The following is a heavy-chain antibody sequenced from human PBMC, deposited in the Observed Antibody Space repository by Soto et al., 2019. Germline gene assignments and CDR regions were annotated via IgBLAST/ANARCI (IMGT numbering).Heavy chain of an antibody. CDR1: GGSISSYY. V-gene: IGHV4-59*01. D-gene: IGHD1-1*01. J-gene: IGHJ4*02. CDR3: ARRYGYSFDY. CDR2: IYYRGST. Sequence: SETLSLTCTVSGGSISSYYWSWIRPPPGKGLEWIGYIYYRGSTNYNPSHKSRVTISVDTSKTQFSLKLSSVTAADTAVYYCARRYGYSFDYWGQGTLVTVSS.